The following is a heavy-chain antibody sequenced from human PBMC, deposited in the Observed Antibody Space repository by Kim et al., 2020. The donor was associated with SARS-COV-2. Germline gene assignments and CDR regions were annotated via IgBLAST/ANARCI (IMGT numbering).Heavy chain of an antibody. J-gene: IGHJ4*02. V-gene: IGHV2-5*01. Sequence: KRYSPSLKSRITITKDTSKNQVVLTMTNMDPVDTATYYCAHYGSLLSLDYWGQGTLVTVSS. D-gene: IGHD3-9*01. CDR2: K. CDR3: AHYGSLLSLDY.